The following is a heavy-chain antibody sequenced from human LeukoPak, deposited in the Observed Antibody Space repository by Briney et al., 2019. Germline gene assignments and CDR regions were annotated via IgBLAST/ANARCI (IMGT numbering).Heavy chain of an antibody. CDR1: GFTLSSHE. Sequence: GGSLRLSCAISGFTLSSHEMNWVRQAPGKELEWISYISNSGYTTHYADSVKGRFTISRDDAENSLYLQTNSLRVDDTSVYYCARSPSTGYDHFDYWGRGTLVTVSS. D-gene: IGHD3-9*01. V-gene: IGHV3-48*03. CDR3: ARSPSTGYDHFDY. CDR2: ISNSGYTT. J-gene: IGHJ4*02.